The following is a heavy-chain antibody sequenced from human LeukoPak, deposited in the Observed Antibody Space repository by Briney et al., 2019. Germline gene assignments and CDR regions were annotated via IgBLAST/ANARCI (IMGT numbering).Heavy chain of an antibody. J-gene: IGHJ4*02. Sequence: GGSLRLSCAASGFTFSSYAMNWVRQAPGKGLEWVSSISASGGSTYYADSVKGRFTISRDNSKNTLYLQMNSLRAEDTAVYYCAKERRSYYYDSSGPFDYWGQGTLVTVSS. D-gene: IGHD3-22*01. CDR1: GFTFSSYA. V-gene: IGHV3-23*01. CDR3: AKERRSYYYDSSGPFDY. CDR2: ISASGGST.